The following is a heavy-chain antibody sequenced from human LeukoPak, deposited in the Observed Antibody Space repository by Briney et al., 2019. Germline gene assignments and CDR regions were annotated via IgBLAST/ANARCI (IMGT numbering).Heavy chain of an antibody. J-gene: IGHJ4*02. CDR2: IWYDGSNK. D-gene: IGHD6-19*01. Sequence: GRSLRLSCAASGFTFSSYGMHWVRQAPGKGLEWVAVIWYDGSNKYYADSVKGRFTISRDNSKNTLYLQMNSLRAEDTAVYYCASGYSSGLEMHYWGQGTLVTVSS. CDR3: ASGYSSGLEMHY. V-gene: IGHV3-33*01. CDR1: GFTFSSYG.